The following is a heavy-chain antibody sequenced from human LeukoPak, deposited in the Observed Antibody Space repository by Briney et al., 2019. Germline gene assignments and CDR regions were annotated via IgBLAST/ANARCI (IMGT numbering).Heavy chain of an antibody. V-gene: IGHV4-61*01. CDR3: ATQQWIGTFHY. D-gene: IGHD3-10*01. CDR1: GGSVTSTNYY. Sequence: SETLSLTCTVSGGSVTSTNYYWSWIRQPPGEGPQWIGYVSYTGIPTYNPSLKSRVTISLDTSKSQFSLQLSSVTAADTAIYYCATQQWIGTFHYWGQGALVTVSS. J-gene: IGHJ4*02. CDR2: VSYTGIP.